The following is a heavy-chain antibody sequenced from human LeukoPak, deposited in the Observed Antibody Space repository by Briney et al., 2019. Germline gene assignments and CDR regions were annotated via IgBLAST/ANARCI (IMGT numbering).Heavy chain of an antibody. V-gene: IGHV4-38-2*02. J-gene: IGHJ4*02. CDR3: ARVRGSTFYIHY. CDR2: IYHSGST. CDR1: GYSISSGYY. D-gene: IGHD2/OR15-2a*01. Sequence: SETLSLTCTVSGYSISSGYYWGWIRQPPGKGLECIGSIYHSGSTYYNPSLKNRVIMSLDTSKNQFSLRLNSVTAADTAVYYCARVRGSTFYIHYWGRGTLVTVSS.